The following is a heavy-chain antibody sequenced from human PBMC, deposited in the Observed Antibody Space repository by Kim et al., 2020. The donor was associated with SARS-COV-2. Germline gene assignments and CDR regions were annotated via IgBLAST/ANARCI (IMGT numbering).Heavy chain of an antibody. CDR2: NGAT. J-gene: IGHJ4*02. D-gene: IGHD3-16*02. V-gene: IGHV1-3*01. Sequence: NGATKSSQKCPDRVTITRDTSASTAYMELSSLRSEDTAVYYCARDSYPDYWGQGTLVTVSS. CDR3: ARDSYPDY.